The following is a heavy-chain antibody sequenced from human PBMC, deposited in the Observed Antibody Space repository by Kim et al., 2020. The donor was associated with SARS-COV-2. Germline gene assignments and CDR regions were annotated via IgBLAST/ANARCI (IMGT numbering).Heavy chain of an antibody. CDR1: GGSFSGYY. CDR3: ASFLVGATSGGMDV. J-gene: IGHJ6*02. CDR2: INHSGST. D-gene: IGHD1-26*01. Sequence: SETLSLTCAVYGGSFSGYYWSWIRQPPGKGLEWIGEINHSGSTNYNPSLKSRVTISVDTSKNQFSLKLSSVTAADTAVYYCASFLVGATSGGMDVWGQGTTVTVSS. V-gene: IGHV4-34*01.